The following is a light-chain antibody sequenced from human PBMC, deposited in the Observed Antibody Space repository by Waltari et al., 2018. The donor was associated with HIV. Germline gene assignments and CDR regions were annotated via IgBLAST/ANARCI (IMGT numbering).Light chain of an antibody. Sequence: QSVLTQPASVSGSPGQSLTLSCTGTTNDIGSSKYVSWYQQSPDKAPKLIIYEVSNRPSGISSRCSGSKSGNTASLTISGLQADDEAYYHCSSYSRGALLFGGGTKVTVL. V-gene: IGLV2-14*01. J-gene: IGLJ2*01. CDR2: EVS. CDR1: TNDIGSSKY. CDR3: SSYSRGALL.